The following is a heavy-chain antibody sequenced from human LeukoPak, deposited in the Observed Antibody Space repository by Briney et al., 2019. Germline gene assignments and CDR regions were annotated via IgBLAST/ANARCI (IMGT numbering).Heavy chain of an antibody. CDR3: ARAKTFDY. CDR1: GYTFTIYY. V-gene: IGHV1-46*01. J-gene: IGHJ4*02. CDR2: INPSGGST. Sequence: ASVKVSCKASGYTFTIYYIQWARQAPGQGLEWMGIINPSGGSTSNAQNFQGRVTMTRDTSTSTVYMELSSLRSEDTAVYYCARAKTFDYWGQGTLVTVSS.